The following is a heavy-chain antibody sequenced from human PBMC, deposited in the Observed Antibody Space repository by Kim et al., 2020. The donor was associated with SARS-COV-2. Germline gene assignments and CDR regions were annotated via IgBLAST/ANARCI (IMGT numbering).Heavy chain of an antibody. CDR2: ISSSSSYI. J-gene: IGHJ4*02. CDR1: GFTFSSYS. Sequence: GGSLRLSCAASGFTFSSYSMNWVRQAPGKGLEWVSSISSSSSYIYYADSVKGRFTISRDNAKNSLYLQMNSLRAEDTAVYYCARGTSGSSPLDYWGQGTLVTVSS. V-gene: IGHV3-21*01. CDR3: ARGTSGSSPLDY. D-gene: IGHD1-26*01.